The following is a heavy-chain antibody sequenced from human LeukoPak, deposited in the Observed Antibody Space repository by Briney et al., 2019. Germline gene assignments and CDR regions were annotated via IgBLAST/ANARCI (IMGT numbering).Heavy chain of an antibody. CDR1: GGSISSYY. J-gene: IGHJ5*02. CDR2: IYYSGST. Sequence: SETLSLTCTVSGGSISSYYWGWIRQPPGKGLEWIGNIYYSGSTNYNPSLKSRVTISVDTSKNQFSLKLSSVSAADTAVYYCARLTVPLRFDPWGQGTLVTVSS. D-gene: IGHD2-2*01. CDR3: ARLTVPLRFDP. V-gene: IGHV4-59*01.